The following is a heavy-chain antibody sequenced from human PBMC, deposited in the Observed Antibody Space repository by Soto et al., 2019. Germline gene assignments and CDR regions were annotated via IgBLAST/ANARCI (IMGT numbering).Heavy chain of an antibody. J-gene: IGHJ3*02. CDR3: ARDLYCGGDCYDAFDI. CDR1: GFTVSSNY. Sequence: GGSLRLSCAASGFTVSSNYMSWVRQAPGKRLEWVSVIYSGGSTYYADSVKGRFTISRDNSKNTLYLQMNSLRAEDTAVYYCARDLYCGGDCYDAFDIWGQGTMVTVSS. CDR2: IYSGGST. V-gene: IGHV3-53*01. D-gene: IGHD2-21*01.